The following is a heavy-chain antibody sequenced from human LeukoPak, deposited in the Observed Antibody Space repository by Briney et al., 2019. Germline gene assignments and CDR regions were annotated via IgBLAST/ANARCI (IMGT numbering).Heavy chain of an antibody. V-gene: IGHV4-61*01. D-gene: IGHD2-21*01. CDR3: AREVISHEGYFDY. CDR2: IYYSGST. J-gene: IGHJ4*02. CDR1: GGSISSSSYY. Sequence: SETLSLTCTVSGGSISSSSYYWGWIRQPPGKGLEWIGYIYYSGSTNYNPSLKSRVTISVDTSKNQFSLKLSSVTAADTAVYYCAREVISHEGYFDYWGQGTLVTVSS.